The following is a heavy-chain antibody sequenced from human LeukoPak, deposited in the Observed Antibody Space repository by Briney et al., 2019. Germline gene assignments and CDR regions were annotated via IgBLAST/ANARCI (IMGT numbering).Heavy chain of an antibody. CDR2: ISSNGGST. Sequence: GGSLRLSCSASGFAFSSYAMHWVRQAPGKGLEYVSAISSNGGSTYYADSVKGRFTISRDNSKNTLYLQMSSLRAEDTAVYYCVKDGELWSTSRIYYFDYWGQGTLVTVSS. V-gene: IGHV3-64D*06. CDR1: GFAFSSYA. J-gene: IGHJ4*02. CDR3: VKDGELWSTSRIYYFDY. D-gene: IGHD5-18*01.